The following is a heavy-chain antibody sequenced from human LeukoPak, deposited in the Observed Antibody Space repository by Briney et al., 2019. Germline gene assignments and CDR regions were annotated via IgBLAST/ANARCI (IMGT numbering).Heavy chain of an antibody. D-gene: IGHD2-2*01. J-gene: IGHJ6*02. Sequence: ASVKVSCKASGYTFTSYAMHWVRQAPGQRLEWMGWISAYNGNTNYAQKLQGRVTMTTDTSTSTAYMELRSLRSDDTAVYYCARDVRYCSSTSCYPYYYYGMDVWGQGTTVTVSS. CDR3: ARDVRYCSSTSCYPYYYYGMDV. V-gene: IGHV1-18*01. CDR1: GYTFTSYA. CDR2: ISAYNGNT.